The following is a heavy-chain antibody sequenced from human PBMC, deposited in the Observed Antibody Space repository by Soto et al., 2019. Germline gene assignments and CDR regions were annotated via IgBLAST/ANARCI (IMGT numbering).Heavy chain of an antibody. D-gene: IGHD2-2*02. CDR1: GYSFTSYW. CDR3: ARSVGYCSSTSCYRDYYYGMDV. V-gene: IGHV5-51*01. CDR2: IYPGDSDT. Sequence: PGESLKISCKGSGYSFTSYWIGWVRQMPGKGLEWMGIIYPGDSDTRYSPPFQGQVTISADKSISTAYLQRRSLKASDTAMYYCARSVGYCSSTSCYRDYYYGMDVWGQGTTVTVSS. J-gene: IGHJ6*02.